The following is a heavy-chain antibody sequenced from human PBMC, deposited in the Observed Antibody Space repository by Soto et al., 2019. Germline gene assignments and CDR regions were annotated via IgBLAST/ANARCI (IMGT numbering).Heavy chain of an antibody. CDR1: GFTFSSYA. V-gene: IGHV3-30-3*01. Sequence: PGGSLRLSCAASGFTFSSYAMHWVRQAPGKGLEWVAVISYDGSNKYYADSVKGRFTISRDNSKNTLYLQMNSLRAEDTAVYYCARDAGYCSGGSCYFPPLYSYGMDVGGQGTTVTVSS. J-gene: IGHJ6*02. CDR2: ISYDGSNK. D-gene: IGHD2-15*01. CDR3: ARDAGYCSGGSCYFPPLYSYGMDV.